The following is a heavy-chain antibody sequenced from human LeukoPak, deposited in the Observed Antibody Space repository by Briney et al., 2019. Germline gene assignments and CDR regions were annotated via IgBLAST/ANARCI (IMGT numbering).Heavy chain of an antibody. D-gene: IGHD4-17*01. CDR2: SSYDGTNK. J-gene: IGHJ4*02. Sequence: GTSLRLSCAASGFNFRDSAMHWVRQPPGKGLEGVAVSSYDGTNKYYADSVNGRFTISIDNSKNTLFLQMNNLRLEDTAVYYYAADYGDYVSPSHWGQASLVIVSS. CDR3: AADYGDYVSPSH. V-gene: IGHV3-30*04. CDR1: GFNFRDSA.